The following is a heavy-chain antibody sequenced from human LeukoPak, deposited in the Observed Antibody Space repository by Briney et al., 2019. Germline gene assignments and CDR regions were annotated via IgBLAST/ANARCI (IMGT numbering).Heavy chain of an antibody. D-gene: IGHD4-11*01. J-gene: IGHJ5*02. Sequence: GGSLRLSCVASGFTFSSYWMSWVRQAPGKGLEWVANIKQDGSEKFYVDSVRGRFTISRDNAKKSLYLQVNSPRDEDTAVYYCARVTGDWFDPWGQGTRVTVSS. V-gene: IGHV3-7*01. CDR3: ARVTGDWFDP. CDR2: IKQDGSEK. CDR1: GFTFSSYW.